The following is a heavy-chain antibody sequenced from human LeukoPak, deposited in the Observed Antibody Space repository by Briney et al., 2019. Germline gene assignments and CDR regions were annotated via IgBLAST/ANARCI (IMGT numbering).Heavy chain of an antibody. Sequence: GGSLRLSCAVSGFTFRGYAMTWVRQAPGKGLEKVSAISGSGDSTFYADSVRGRFTISRDNSKNTLYLQMNSLRAEDTAVYFCAKGGSSAVAGNKNYWGQGTLATVSS. V-gene: IGHV3-23*01. CDR2: ISGSGDST. D-gene: IGHD6-19*01. J-gene: IGHJ4*02. CDR1: GFTFRGYA. CDR3: AKGGSSAVAGNKNY.